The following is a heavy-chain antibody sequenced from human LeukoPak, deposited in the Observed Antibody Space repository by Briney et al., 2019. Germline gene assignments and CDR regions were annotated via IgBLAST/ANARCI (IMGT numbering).Heavy chain of an antibody. V-gene: IGHV3-74*01. J-gene: IGHJ4*02. CDR2: ISSDGSIT. D-gene: IGHD3-10*01. CDR1: GFTLTGYW. Sequence: PGGSLRLSCAASGFTLTGYWMHWVRQIPGKGLVWVSRISSDGSITSYADSVKGRFTISRDNAKNTLYLQMNSLRAEDTAVFYCASADYYGPGKYCHLAYWGQGPPVTVSS. CDR3: ASADYYGPGKYCHLAY.